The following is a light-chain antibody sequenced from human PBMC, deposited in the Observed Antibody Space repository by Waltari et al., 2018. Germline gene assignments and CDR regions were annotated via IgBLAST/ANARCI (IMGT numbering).Light chain of an antibody. J-gene: IGKJ2*01. Sequence: EIVFTQSPATLSLSPGERVTLFCRASQTVGTYLAWYQQKPGQPPRLLIFDASSRSTGSPAKFRGSGSGTDFTLTVSNLEPEDFAVCCWQQRSSWPYTFGQGTRLEI. V-gene: IGKV3-11*01. CDR1: QTVGTY. CDR2: DAS. CDR3: QQRSSWPYT.